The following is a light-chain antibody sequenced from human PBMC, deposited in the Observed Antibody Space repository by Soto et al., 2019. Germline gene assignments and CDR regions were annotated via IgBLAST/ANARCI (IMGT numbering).Light chain of an antibody. Sequence: EIVLTQSPATLSLSPGERATLSCRASQSVSSYLAWYQQKPGQAPRLLIYYASNRATGIPARFSGSGSGTDFTLTISSLAPEDFAVYYCQQRSNWPLLTFGGGTKVEIK. V-gene: IGKV3-11*01. J-gene: IGKJ4*01. CDR3: QQRSNWPLLT. CDR1: QSVSSY. CDR2: YAS.